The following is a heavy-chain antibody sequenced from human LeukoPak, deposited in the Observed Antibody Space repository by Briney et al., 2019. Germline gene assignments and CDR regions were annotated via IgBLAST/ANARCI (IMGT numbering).Heavy chain of an antibody. J-gene: IGHJ6*02. CDR3: ARDSWWDYYYYGMDV. D-gene: IGHD2-8*02. CDR1: GNYW. V-gene: IGHV3-74*01. CDR2: INSDGSWT. Sequence: GGSLRLSCAASGNYWMHWVRQAPGKGLVWVSHINSDGSWTSYADSVKGRFTISKDNAKNTVYLQMNSLRAEDAAVYYCARDSWWDYYYYGMDVWGQGTTVTVSS.